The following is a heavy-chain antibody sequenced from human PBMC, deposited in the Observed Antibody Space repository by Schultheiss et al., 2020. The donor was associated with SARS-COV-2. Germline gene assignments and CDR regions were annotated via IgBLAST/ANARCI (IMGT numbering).Heavy chain of an antibody. J-gene: IGHJ4*02. CDR3: ARGPYYDSSGYCIH. V-gene: IGHV4-34*01. CDR1: GFSLNTRGMC. CDR2: INHSGST. Sequence: LVKPTQTLTLTCTFSGFSLNTRGMCVSWIRQPPGKGLEWIGEINHSGSTNYNPSLKSRVTISVDTSKNQFSLKVRSVTAADTAVYYCARGPYYDSSGYCIHWGQGTLVTVSS. D-gene: IGHD3-22*01.